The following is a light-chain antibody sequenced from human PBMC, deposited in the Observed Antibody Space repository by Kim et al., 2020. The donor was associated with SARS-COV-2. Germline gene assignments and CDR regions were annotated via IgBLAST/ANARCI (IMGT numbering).Light chain of an antibody. CDR1: QSVATY. J-gene: IGKJ5*01. V-gene: IGKV3-11*01. CDR2: DAS. CDR3: QQRGN. Sequence: AALCLSPWERATLSCRASQSVATYLAWYQQKPGQAPRLLIYDASKRATGIPARFRGSGSGTDFTLTIGTLEPEDSAVYYCQQRGNFGQGTRLEIK.